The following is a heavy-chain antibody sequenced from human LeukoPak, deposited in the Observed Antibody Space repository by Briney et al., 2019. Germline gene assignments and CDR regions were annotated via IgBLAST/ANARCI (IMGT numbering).Heavy chain of an antibody. V-gene: IGHV3-9*03. D-gene: IGHD4-11*01. CDR1: GFTLYDYA. Sequence: GGSLTLFCAPSGFTLYDYAMHWLRQAHRKCPAWDSGTRWNSGSIGYAYSVKGRFTLSREKAQDSLYLAMNSLRAEDMALYYCAKDLYTTITPGGLFDYWGQGTLVTVSS. CDR3: AKDLYTTITPGGLFDY. CDR2: TRWNSGSI. J-gene: IGHJ4*02.